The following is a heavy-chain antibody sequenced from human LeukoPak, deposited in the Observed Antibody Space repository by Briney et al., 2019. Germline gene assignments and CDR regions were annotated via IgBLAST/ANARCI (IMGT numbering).Heavy chain of an antibody. Sequence: SETLSLTCTVSGGSISSYYWSWIRQPPGKGLEWIGYIYYSGSTNYNPSLKSRVTISVDTSKNQFSLKLSFVTAADTAVYYCARRGYYDSSGYYPYYFDYWGQGTLVTVSS. CDR2: IYYSGST. D-gene: IGHD3-22*01. J-gene: IGHJ4*02. CDR1: GGSISSYY. V-gene: IGHV4-59*01. CDR3: ARRGYYDSSGYYPYYFDY.